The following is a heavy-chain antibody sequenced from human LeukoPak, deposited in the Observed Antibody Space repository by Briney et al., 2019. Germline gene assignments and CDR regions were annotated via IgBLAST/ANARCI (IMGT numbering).Heavy chain of an antibody. Sequence: ASVKVSCKASGYTFTGYYMHWVRQAPGQGLEWMGWINPNSGGTNYAQKFQGRVTMTRDTSISTPYMELSRLRSDDTAVYYCARDPRYGGKENAQGYWGQRTLVTVAS. CDR1: GYTFTGYY. J-gene: IGHJ4*02. CDR3: ARDPRYGGKENAQGY. CDR2: INPNSGGT. D-gene: IGHD4-23*01. V-gene: IGHV1-2*02.